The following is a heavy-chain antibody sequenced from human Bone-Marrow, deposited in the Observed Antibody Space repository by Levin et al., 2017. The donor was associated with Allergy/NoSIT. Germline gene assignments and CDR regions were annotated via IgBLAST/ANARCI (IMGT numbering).Heavy chain of an antibody. CDR3: ARDPGGYSSGWELAGADY. V-gene: IGHV4-59*01. Sequence: SQTLSLTCTVSGGSISSYYWSWIRQPPGKGLEWIGYIYYSGSTNYNPSLKSRVTISVDTSKNQFSLKLSSVTAADTAVYYCARDPGGYSSGWELAGADYWGQGTLVTVSS. CDR2: IYYSGST. CDR1: GGSISSYY. D-gene: IGHD6-19*01. J-gene: IGHJ4*02.